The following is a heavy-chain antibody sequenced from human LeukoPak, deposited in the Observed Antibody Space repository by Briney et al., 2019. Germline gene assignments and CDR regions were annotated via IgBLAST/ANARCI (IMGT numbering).Heavy chain of an antibody. CDR2: IIPIFGTA. J-gene: IGHJ5*02. V-gene: IGHV1-69*05. D-gene: IGHD6-19*01. Sequence: GASVKVSCKASGGTFSSYAISWVRQAPGQGLEWMGRIIPIFGTANYAQKFRGRVTITTDESTSTAYMELSSLRSEDTAVYYCASDNSSGWKRPNGARFWFDPGGQGTLVTVSA. CDR1: GGTFSSYA. CDR3: ASDNSSGWKRPNGARFWFDP.